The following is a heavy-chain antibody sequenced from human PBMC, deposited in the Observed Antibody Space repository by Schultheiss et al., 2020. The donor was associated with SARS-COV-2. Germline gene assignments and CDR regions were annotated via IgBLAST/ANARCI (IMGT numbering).Heavy chain of an antibody. V-gene: IGHV1-3*01. Sequence: ASVKVSCKASGYTFTSYAMHWVRQAPGQRLEWMGWINACNGNTKYSQKFQGRVTITRDTSASTAYMELSSLRSEDTAVYYCARDRGPGGSVYWGQGTLVTVSS. J-gene: IGHJ4*02. D-gene: IGHD4-23*01. CDR1: GYTFTSYA. CDR2: INACNGNT. CDR3: ARDRGPGGSVY.